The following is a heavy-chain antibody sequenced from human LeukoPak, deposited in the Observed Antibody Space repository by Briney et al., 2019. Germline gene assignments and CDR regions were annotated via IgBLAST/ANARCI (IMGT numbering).Heavy chain of an antibody. CDR2: IIPIFGTA. J-gene: IGHJ4*02. V-gene: IGHV1-69*05. Sequence: GASVKVSCKASGGTFSSYAISWVRQAPGQGLEWVGRIIPIFGTANNAQKFQGRVTITTDESTSTAYMELSSLRSEDTAVYYCARASDILTGYYMDYWGQGTLVTVSS. CDR1: GGTFSSYA. D-gene: IGHD3-9*01. CDR3: ARASDILTGYYMDY.